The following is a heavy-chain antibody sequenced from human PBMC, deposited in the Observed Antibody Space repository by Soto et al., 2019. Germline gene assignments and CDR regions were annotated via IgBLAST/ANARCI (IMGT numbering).Heavy chain of an antibody. CDR3: AREYDYGGWFDL. J-gene: IGHJ5*02. CDR2: IIPILGIA. Sequence: QVQLVQSGAEVKKPGSSVKVSCKASGGTFSSYTISWVRQAPGQGLEWMGRIIPILGIANYAQKLQGRVTITADKSTSTAYMELSSLRSEDTAGYYCAREYDYGGWFDLWGQGTLVTVSP. CDR1: GGTFSSYT. D-gene: IGHD4-17*01. V-gene: IGHV1-69*08.